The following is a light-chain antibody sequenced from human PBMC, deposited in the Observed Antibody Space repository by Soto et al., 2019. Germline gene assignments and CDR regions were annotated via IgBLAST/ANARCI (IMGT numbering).Light chain of an antibody. CDR1: QDITNF. J-gene: IGKJ5*01. V-gene: IGKV1-33*01. CDR3: QKNHDRPIT. Sequence: DIQLTQSPSSLSASVGDRVTITCQASQDITNFLNWYQQKPGKPPKLLIHDASHLQTGVPSRCSGSKSGTDFTFTINRLQPDDVATYYCQKNHDRPITFGQGTRLGIK. CDR2: DAS.